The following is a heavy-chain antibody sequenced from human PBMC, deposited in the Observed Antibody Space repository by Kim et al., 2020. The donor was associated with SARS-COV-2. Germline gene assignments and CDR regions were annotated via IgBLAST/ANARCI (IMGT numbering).Heavy chain of an antibody. J-gene: IGHJ4*02. CDR1: GFTFSSYG. D-gene: IGHD1-26*01. CDR3: AKSVGELLGYFDY. V-gene: IGHV3-30*18. CDR2: ISYDGSNK. Sequence: GGSLRLSCAASGFTFSSYGMHWVRQAPGKGLEWVAVISYDGSNKYYADSVKGRFTISRDNSKNTLYLQMNSLRAEDTAVYYCAKSVGELLGYFDYWGQGTLVTVSS.